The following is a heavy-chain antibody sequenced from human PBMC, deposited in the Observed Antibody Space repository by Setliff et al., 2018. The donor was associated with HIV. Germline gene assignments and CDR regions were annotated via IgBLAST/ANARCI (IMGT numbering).Heavy chain of an antibody. Sequence: KTSETLSLTCTVSGGSISSGSDYWSWIRQPAGRGLEWIGHIYPSGSTNYNPSLKSRVTISVDTSKNQISLKLSSVTAADTAVYYCASRSSYVPLYFYYMDVWGKGTTVTSP. CDR1: GGSISSGSDY. D-gene: IGHD3-16*01. CDR3: ASRSSYVPLYFYYMDV. V-gene: IGHV4-61*09. J-gene: IGHJ6*03. CDR2: IYPSGST.